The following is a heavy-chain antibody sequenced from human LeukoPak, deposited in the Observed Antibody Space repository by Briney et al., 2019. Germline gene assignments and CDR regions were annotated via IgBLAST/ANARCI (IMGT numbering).Heavy chain of an antibody. D-gene: IGHD2-2*01. CDR1: GFTFSSYS. CDR2: ISSISSTI. CDR3: ARDPTRLGIVVVPAALDY. V-gene: IGHV3-48*01. J-gene: IGHJ4*02. Sequence: PGGSLGLSCAASGFTFSSYSMNWVRQFPGKGLGWVSYISSISSTIYYADSVKGRFTISRDNAKNSLYLQMNSLRAEDTAVYYCARDPTRLGIVVVPAALDYWGQGTLVTVSS.